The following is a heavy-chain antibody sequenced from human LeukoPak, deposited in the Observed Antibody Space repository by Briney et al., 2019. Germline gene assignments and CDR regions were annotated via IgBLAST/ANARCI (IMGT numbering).Heavy chain of an antibody. V-gene: IGHV3-30*18. CDR1: GFTFSSYG. CDR3: ANHLPHSSGYFPPPNRAPFDY. CDR2: ISYDGSNK. D-gene: IGHD3-22*01. Sequence: GGSLRLSCAASGFTFSSYGMHWVRQAPGKGLEWAAVISYDGSNKYYADSVKGRFTISRDNSKNTLYLQMNSLRAEDTAVYYCANHLPHSSGYFPPPNRAPFDYWGQGTLVTVSS. J-gene: IGHJ4*02.